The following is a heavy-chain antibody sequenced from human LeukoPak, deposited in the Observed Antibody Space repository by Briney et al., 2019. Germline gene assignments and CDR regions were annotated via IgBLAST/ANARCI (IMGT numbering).Heavy chain of an antibody. J-gene: IGHJ4*02. CDR1: GGSISSSYY. D-gene: IGHD3-22*01. CDR3: ARLYYYDSSGYYYPDY. Sequence: SETLSLTCTVSGGSISSSYYCGCIRQHPPKELQWIGSSYYSGSTYYNPSLKSRVTISVDTSKNQFSLKLSSVTAADTAVYYCARLYYYDSSGYYYPDYWGQGTLVTVSS. V-gene: IGHV4-39*01. CDR2: SYYSGST.